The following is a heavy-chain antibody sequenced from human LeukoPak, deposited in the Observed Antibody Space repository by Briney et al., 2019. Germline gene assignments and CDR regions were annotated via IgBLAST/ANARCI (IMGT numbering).Heavy chain of an antibody. D-gene: IGHD1-26*01. CDR1: GFTFSDYY. CDR3: ARGAGIVGATTVAFDI. Sequence: GGSLRLSCAASGFTFSDYYMSWICQAPGKGLEWVSYISSSGSTIYYADSVKGRFTISRDNAKNSLYLQMNSLRAEDTAVYYCARGAGIVGATTVAFDIWGQGTMVTVSS. CDR2: ISSSGSTI. J-gene: IGHJ3*02. V-gene: IGHV3-11*04.